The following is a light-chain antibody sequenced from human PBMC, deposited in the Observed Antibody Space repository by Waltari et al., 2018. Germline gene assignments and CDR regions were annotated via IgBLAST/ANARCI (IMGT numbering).Light chain of an antibody. V-gene: IGKV1-5*03. CDR2: KAS. CDR1: QSISSW. J-gene: IGKJ2*03. CDR3: QQYNSYPYS. Sequence: DIQMTQSPSTLSASVGDRVTITCRASQSISSWLAWYQQKPGKAPKLLIYKASSLESGVPSRFSGSGSGTEFTLTISSLQPDDYATYYCQQYNSYPYSFGQGTKLEIK.